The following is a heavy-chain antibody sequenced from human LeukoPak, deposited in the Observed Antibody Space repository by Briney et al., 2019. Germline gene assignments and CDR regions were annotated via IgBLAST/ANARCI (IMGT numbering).Heavy chain of an antibody. CDR2: IKQDGSEK. CDR1: GFTFSSYW. Sequence: GGSLRLSCAASGFTFSSYWMSWVRQAPGKGLEWVANIKQDGSEKYYVDSVKGRFTISRDNAKNTLYLQMNSLRAEDTAVYYCAKDNAYYYADYWGQGTLVTVSS. D-gene: IGHD3-10*01. J-gene: IGHJ4*02. CDR3: AKDNAYYYADY. V-gene: IGHV3-7*01.